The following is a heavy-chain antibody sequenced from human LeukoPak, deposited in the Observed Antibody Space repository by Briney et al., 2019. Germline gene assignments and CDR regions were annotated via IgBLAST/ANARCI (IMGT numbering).Heavy chain of an antibody. CDR2: IYYSGST. CDR1: GGSISSGDYY. CDR3: ARELKVGNTGYYFDY. V-gene: IGHV4-30-4*08. D-gene: IGHD1-7*01. Sequence: SQTLSLTXTVSGGSISSGDYYWSWISQPPGKGLQWIGYIYYSGSTYYNPPLKSRITISGDTSKNQFSLKLSSVTAADTAVYYCARELKVGNTGYYFDYWGQGTLVTVSS. J-gene: IGHJ4*02.